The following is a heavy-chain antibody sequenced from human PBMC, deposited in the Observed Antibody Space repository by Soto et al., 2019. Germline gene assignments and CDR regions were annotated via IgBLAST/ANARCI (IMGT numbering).Heavy chain of an antibody. J-gene: IGHJ6*02. CDR3: ARSQGSSTSLEIYYYYYYGMDV. Sequence: GAPVKVSCKASGGTFSSYAISWGRQAPGKRLEWVGGIIPIPGTANYAQKFQGRVTITADESTSTAYMGLSSLRSEDTAVYYCARSQGSSTSLEIYYYYYYGMDVWGQGTTVTVSS. CDR1: GGTFSSYA. V-gene: IGHV1-69*13. CDR2: IIPIPGTA. D-gene: IGHD2-2*01.